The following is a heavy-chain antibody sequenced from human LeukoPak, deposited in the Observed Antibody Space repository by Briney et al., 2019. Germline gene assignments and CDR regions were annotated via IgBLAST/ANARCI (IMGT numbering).Heavy chain of an antibody. CDR2: VDHTGST. CDR1: GDSISSGDYY. D-gene: IGHD3-10*01. V-gene: IGHV4-61*03. CDR3: ARGRSSMVRGYYYYYMDV. Sequence: SQTLSLTCTVSGDSISSGDYYWSWIRQPPGKGLEWIGYVDHTGSTNFNPSLNGRVSISRDTTKNLFSLRLRSVTAADTAVYYCARGRSSMVRGYYYYYMDVWGKGTTVTISS. J-gene: IGHJ6*03.